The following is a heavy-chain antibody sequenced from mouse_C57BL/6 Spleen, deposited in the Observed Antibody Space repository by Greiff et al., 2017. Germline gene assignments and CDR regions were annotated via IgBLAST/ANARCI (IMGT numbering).Heavy chain of an antibody. CDR3: ARSPDGYPGYFDV. J-gene: IGHJ1*03. CDR1: GYTFTSYW. CDR2: IYPGSGST. Sequence: QVQLKQPGAELVKPGASVKMSCKASGYTFTSYWITWVKQRPGQGLEWIGDIYPGSGSTNYNEKFKSKATLTVDTSSSTAYMQLSSLTSEDSAVYYCARSPDGYPGYFDVWGTGTTVTVSS. V-gene: IGHV1-55*01. D-gene: IGHD2-3*01.